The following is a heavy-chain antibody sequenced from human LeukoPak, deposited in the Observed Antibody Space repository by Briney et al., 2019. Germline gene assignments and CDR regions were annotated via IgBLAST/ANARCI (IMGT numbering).Heavy chain of an antibody. CDR1: GYTLTELS. D-gene: IGHD3-10*01. V-gene: IGHV1-24*01. CDR3: ATSTDGSGSYYTIFDY. J-gene: IGHJ4*02. CDR2: FDPEDGET. Sequence: ASVKVSCKVPGYTLTELSMHWVRQAPGKGLEWMGGFDPEDGETIYAQKFQGRVTMTEDTSTDTAYMELSSLRSEDTAVYYCATSTDGSGSYYTIFDYWGQGTLVTVSS.